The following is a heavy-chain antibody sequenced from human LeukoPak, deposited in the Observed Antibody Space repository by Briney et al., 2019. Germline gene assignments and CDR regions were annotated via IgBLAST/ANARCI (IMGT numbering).Heavy chain of an antibody. V-gene: IGHV1-69*05. CDR2: IIPIFGTA. CDR1: GGTFSSHA. J-gene: IGHJ6*03. CDR3: ARDSSALGSGSYPNYYYYMDV. D-gene: IGHD1-26*01. Sequence: SVKVSCKPSGGTFSSHAISCVRQAPGPGLEWMGGIIPIFGTANYAQKFQGRVTITTDESTSTAYMELSSLRSEDTAVYYCARDSSALGSGSYPNYYYYMDVWGKGTTVTVSS.